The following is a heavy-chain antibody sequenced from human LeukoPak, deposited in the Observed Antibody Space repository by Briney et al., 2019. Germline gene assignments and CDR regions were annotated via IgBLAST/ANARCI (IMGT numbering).Heavy chain of an antibody. CDR1: GDSISRGDYY. Sequence: SETLSLTCTVSGDSISRGDYYWSWVRQPLGKGLEWIGNIYYNGNTYYNPSLKSRLTISVDTSKNQFSLKLSSVTAADTAVYYCVRGVGATRGRFDPWGQGTLVTVSS. D-gene: IGHD1-26*01. CDR3: VRGVGATRGRFDP. J-gene: IGHJ5*02. CDR2: IYYNGNT. V-gene: IGHV4-30-4*08.